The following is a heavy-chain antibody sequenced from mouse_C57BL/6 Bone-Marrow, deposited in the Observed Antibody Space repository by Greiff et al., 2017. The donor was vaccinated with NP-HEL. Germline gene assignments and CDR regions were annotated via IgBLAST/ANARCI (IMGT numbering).Heavy chain of an antibody. Sequence: VQLQQSGTVLARPGASVKMSCKTSGYTFTSYWMHWVKQRPGQGLEWIGAIYPGNSDTSYNQTFKGKANLTAVTSASTAYMELSSLTNEDSAVYYGTRSFITTVVATEAMDYWGQGTSVTVSS. J-gene: IGHJ4*01. CDR1: GYTFTSYW. V-gene: IGHV1-5*01. CDR2: IYPGNSDT. CDR3: TRSFITTVVATEAMDY. D-gene: IGHD1-1*01.